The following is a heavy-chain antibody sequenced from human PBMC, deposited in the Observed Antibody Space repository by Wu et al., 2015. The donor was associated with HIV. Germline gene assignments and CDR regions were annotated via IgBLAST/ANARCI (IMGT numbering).Heavy chain of an antibody. D-gene: IGHD4-23*01. CDR3: ARDVVRGRGYFQY. CDR1: GYTFNSYG. CDR2: ISGYDGTT. V-gene: IGHV1-18*01. J-gene: IGHJ1*01. Sequence: QVQLVESGGELLKPGASVKVSCKASGYTFNSYGISWVRQAPGQGLEWMAWISGYDGTTNYAQNLQGRVTVTTDISTNTVYMEVRSLRVDDTAVYYCARDVVRGRGYFQYWGQGTLVTVSS.